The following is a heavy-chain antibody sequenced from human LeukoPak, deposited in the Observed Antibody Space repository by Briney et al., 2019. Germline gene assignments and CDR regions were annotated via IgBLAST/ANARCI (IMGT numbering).Heavy chain of an antibody. CDR1: GGSFSGYY. V-gene: IGHV4-34*01. D-gene: IGHD3-22*01. J-gene: IGHJ4*02. Sequence: SETLSLTCAVYGGSFSGYYWSWIRQPPGKGLEWIGEINHSGSTNYSPSLKSRVTISVDTSKNQFSLKLSSVTAADTAVYYCARGRTYYYDSSGPESGYWGQGTLVTVSS. CDR2: INHSGST. CDR3: ARGRTYYYDSSGPESGY.